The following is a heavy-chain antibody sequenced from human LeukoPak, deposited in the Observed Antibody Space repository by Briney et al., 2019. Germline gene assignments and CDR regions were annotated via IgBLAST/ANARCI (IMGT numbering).Heavy chain of an antibody. CDR3: ARGRGFIFPGGYFDY. CDR1: GGSISSSSYY. V-gene: IGHV4-39*01. J-gene: IGHJ4*02. D-gene: IGHD2-21*01. Sequence: SETLSLTCTVSGGSISSSSYYWGWIRQPPGKGLEWIGSIYYSGSTYYNPSLKSRVTISVDTSKNQFSLKLSSVTAADTAVYYCARGRGFIFPGGYFDYWGQGTLVTVSS. CDR2: IYYSGST.